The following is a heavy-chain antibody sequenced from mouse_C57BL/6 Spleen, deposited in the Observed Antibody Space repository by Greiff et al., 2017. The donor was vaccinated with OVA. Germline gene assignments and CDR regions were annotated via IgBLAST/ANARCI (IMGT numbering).Heavy chain of an antibody. CDR2: IDPSDSYT. Sequence: QVQLQQPGAELVMPGASVKLSCKASGYTFTSYWMHWVKQRPGQGLEWIGEIDPSDSYTNYNQKFKGKSTLTVDKSSSTAYMQLSSLTSEDSAVYYCARWGTTVVDDYAMDYWGQGTSVTVSS. V-gene: IGHV1-69*01. J-gene: IGHJ4*01. CDR1: GYTFTSYW. CDR3: ARWGTTVVDDYAMDY. D-gene: IGHD1-1*01.